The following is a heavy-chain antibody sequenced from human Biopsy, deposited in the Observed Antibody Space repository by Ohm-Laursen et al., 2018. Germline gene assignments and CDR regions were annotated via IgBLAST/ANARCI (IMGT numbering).Heavy chain of an antibody. V-gene: IGHV1-58*01. CDR3: AATSTLYYYYYAMDV. CDR2: IVVGSGHT. J-gene: IGHJ6*02. CDR1: GFTFSSSA. Sequence: SSVKVSCNASGFTFSSSAVQWVRQARGQRLEWIGWIVVGSGHTDYAQKFQERVTITRDMSTSTAYMELTSLRSEDTAVYYCAATSTLYYYYYAMDVWDQGTTITVSS.